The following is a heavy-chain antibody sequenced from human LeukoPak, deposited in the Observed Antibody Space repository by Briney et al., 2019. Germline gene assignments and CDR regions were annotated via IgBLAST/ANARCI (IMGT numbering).Heavy chain of an antibody. CDR1: GFTFSSYW. V-gene: IGHV3-72*01. D-gene: IGHD1-14*01. CDR2: TRNKVNSYTT. Sequence: GGSLRLSCAASGFTFSSYWMDWVRQAPGKGLEWVGRTRNKVNSYTTQYAASVKGRFTISRDDSKNSLYLQMNSLKTEDTAVYYCGRNNQYAIDYWGQGTLVTVSS. CDR3: GRNNQYAIDY. J-gene: IGHJ4*02.